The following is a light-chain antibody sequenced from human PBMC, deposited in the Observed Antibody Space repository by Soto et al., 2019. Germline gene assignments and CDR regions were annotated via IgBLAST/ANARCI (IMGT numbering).Light chain of an antibody. CDR3: QQYYTTPWT. V-gene: IGKV4-1*01. CDR2: WAS. J-gene: IGKJ1*01. Sequence: DSLMTQSTDSLAVSLGERATINCKSSQSVLYSSNNKNYLAWYQQKPGQPPKALIYWASTRESGVPDRFSGSGSGTDFTLTISSLQAEDVAVYYCQQYYTTPWTFGQGTKVDI. CDR1: QSVLYSSNNKNY.